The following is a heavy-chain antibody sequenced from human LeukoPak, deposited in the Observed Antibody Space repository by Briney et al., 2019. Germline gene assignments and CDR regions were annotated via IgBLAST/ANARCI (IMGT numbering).Heavy chain of an antibody. Sequence: SETLSLTCAVSGGSISSSNWWSWVRQPPGKGLEWIGEIYHSGSTNYNPSLKSRVPISVDKSKNQFSLKLSSVTAADTAVYYCARVPLDDAFDIWGQGTMVTVSS. V-gene: IGHV4-4*02. CDR2: IYHSGST. CDR3: ARVPLDDAFDI. J-gene: IGHJ3*02. CDR1: GGSISSSNW. D-gene: IGHD3-16*01.